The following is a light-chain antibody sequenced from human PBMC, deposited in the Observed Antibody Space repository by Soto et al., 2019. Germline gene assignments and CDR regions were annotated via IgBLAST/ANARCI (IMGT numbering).Light chain of an antibody. CDR3: QQYYSFPLT. J-gene: IGKJ4*01. CDR1: QSISIY. CDR2: AAS. Sequence: DIQMTQSPSSLSASVGDRVTITCRASQSISIYLNWYQLKPGKAPELLIYAASTLQSGVPSRFSGSGSGTDFTLTISCLQSEDFATYYCQQYYSFPLTFGGGTKVDIK. V-gene: IGKV1-39*01.